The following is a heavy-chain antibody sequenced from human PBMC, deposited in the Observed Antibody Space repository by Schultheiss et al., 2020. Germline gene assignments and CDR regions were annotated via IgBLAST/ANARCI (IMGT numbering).Heavy chain of an antibody. CDR1: GGTFSSYA. CDR3: ARDSSRSWYGVRKTYYFDY. V-gene: IGHV1-8*02. Sequence: ASVKVSGKASGGTFSSYAISWVRQATGQGLEWMGWMNPNSGNTGYAQKFQGWVTMTRDTSISTAYMELSRLRSDDTAVYYCARDSSRSWYGVRKTYYFDYWGQGTLVTVSS. J-gene: IGHJ4*02. CDR2: MNPNSGNT. D-gene: IGHD6-13*01.